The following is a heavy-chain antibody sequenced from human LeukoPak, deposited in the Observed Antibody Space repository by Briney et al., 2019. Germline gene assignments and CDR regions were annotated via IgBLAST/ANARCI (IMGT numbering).Heavy chain of an antibody. CDR1: GYTFTSYY. V-gene: IGHV1-46*01. D-gene: IGHD3-10*01. J-gene: IGHJ6*03. Sequence: ASVKVSCKASGYTFTSYYMHWVRQAPGQGLEWMGIINPSGGSTSYAQKFQGRVTMTRDMSTSTVYMELSSLRSEDTAVYYCARDRRFGELHYYYYYYMDVWGKGTTVTVSS. CDR2: INPSGGST. CDR3: ARDRRFGELHYYYYYYMDV.